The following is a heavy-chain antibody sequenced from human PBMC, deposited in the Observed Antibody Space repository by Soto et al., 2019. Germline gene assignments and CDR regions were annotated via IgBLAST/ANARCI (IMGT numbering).Heavy chain of an antibody. D-gene: IGHD6-13*01. CDR2: INAGNGNT. CDR1: GYTFTSYA. V-gene: IGHV1-3*01. Sequence: ASVKVSCKASGYTFTSYAMHWVRQAPGQRLEWMGWINAGNGNTKYSQKFQGRVTITRDTSASTAYMELSSLRSEDTAVYYCARDYGYSSSWYFAFDIWGQGTMVTVSS. CDR3: ARDYGYSSSWYFAFDI. J-gene: IGHJ3*02.